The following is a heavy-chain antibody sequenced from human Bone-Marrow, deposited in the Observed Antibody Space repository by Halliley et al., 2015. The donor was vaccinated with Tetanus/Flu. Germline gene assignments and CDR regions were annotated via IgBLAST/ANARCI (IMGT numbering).Heavy chain of an antibody. CDR3: VRENRGDWAPARELDI. J-gene: IGHJ3*02. D-gene: IGHD3-9*01. CDR2: SSSDGTNT. CDR1: GFPFSNYW. V-gene: IGHV3-74*01. Sequence: SLRLSCAASGFPFSNYWMHWVRQTPGKGLVWVSRSSSDGTNTNYAASVRGRFTISRDNAKNTLSLQMNSLRDEDTAVYYCVRENRGDWAPARELDIWGQGTMVSVS.